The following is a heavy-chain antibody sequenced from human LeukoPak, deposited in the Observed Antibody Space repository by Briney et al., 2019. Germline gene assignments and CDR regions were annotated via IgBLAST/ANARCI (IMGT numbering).Heavy chain of an antibody. V-gene: IGHV4-30-4*08. CDR1: GGSISSGGYY. Sequence: SETLSLTCNVSGGSISSGGYYWSWIRQPPGMGLELIAYIYYSGTPYYNPSLKSRVTISVDRSKNQFSLKLSSVTAADTAVYYCARRLDYYDSKAFDIWGQGTMVTVTS. CDR3: ARRLDYYDSKAFDI. J-gene: IGHJ3*02. D-gene: IGHD3-22*01. CDR2: IYYSGTP.